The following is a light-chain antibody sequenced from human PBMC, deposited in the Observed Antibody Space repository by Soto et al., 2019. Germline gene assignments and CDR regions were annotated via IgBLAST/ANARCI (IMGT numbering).Light chain of an antibody. J-gene: IGLJ3*02. CDR1: IGTVTNGHY. CDR2: DTN. V-gene: IGLV7-46*01. Sequence: QAMVTQEPSLTVSPGGTVTLTCASSIGTVTNGHYAHWFQQKPGQAPKTLIYDTNNRHSWTPARFSGSLLGGQAALTLSGAQPEDEADYYCLLSYSGARVFGGGTKLTVL. CDR3: LLSYSGARV.